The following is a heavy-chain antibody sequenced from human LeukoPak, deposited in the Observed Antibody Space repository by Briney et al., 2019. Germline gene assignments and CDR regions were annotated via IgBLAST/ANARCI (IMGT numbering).Heavy chain of an antibody. D-gene: IGHD2-15*01. Sequence: PGGSLRLSCAASGFTVSNNYMSWVRQAPGKGLEWVAVIWYDGSNKYYADSVKGRFTISRDNSKSTLYLQLNSLRVEDTAVYYCARISCTGNSCRPYSYYDMDVWGQGTTVTVSS. CDR3: ARISCTGNSCRPYSYYDMDV. CDR1: GFTVSNNY. J-gene: IGHJ6*02. V-gene: IGHV3-33*08. CDR2: IWYDGSNK.